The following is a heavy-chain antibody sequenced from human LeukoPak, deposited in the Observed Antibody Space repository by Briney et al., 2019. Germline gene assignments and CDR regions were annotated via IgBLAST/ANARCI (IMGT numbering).Heavy chain of an antibody. CDR3: ARGVGISEKFDP. CDR2: ISAYNGNA. V-gene: IGHV1-18*01. CDR1: GYTFTSYG. D-gene: IGHD2-15*01. Sequence: ASVKVSCKASGYTFTSYGINWVRQAPGQGLERMGWISAYNGNANYPRRLQSRVTVTTDTSTNTAYMDLRSLRSDDTAVYYCARGVGISEKFDPWGQGTLVTVSS. J-gene: IGHJ5*02.